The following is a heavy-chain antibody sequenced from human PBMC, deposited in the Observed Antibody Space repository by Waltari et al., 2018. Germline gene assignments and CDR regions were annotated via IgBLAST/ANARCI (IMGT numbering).Heavy chain of an antibody. CDR3: ARVSRYCTNGVCYSGFDP. J-gene: IGHJ5*02. CDR2: MNPNSGNT. CDR1: GYTFTSYD. D-gene: IGHD2-8*01. V-gene: IGHV1-8*03. Sequence: QVQLVQSGAEVKKPGASVKVSCKASGYTFTSYDINWVRQATGQGLEWMGWMNPNSGNTGYAQKFQGRVTITRNTSISTAYMELSSLRSEDTAVYYCARVSRYCTNGVCYSGFDPWGQGTLVTVSS.